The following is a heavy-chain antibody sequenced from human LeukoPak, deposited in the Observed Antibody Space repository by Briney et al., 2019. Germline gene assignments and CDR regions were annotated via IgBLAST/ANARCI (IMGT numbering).Heavy chain of an antibody. J-gene: IGHJ5*02. CDR2: IYRGGNT. Sequence: GESLRLSCPASRLTVSSNFINWVRQAPGRWLEWVSVIYRGGNTYYADSVKGRFTISRDDSKNTVYLQMNSLRVEDTAVYYCARDRTPQSLWLDPWGQETLVIVSS. CDR1: RLTVSSNF. CDR3: ARDRTPQSLWLDP. D-gene: IGHD2-15*01. V-gene: IGHV3-53*01.